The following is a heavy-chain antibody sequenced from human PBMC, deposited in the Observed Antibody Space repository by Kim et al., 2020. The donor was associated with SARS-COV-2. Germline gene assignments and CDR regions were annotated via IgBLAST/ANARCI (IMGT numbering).Heavy chain of an antibody. J-gene: IGHJ4*02. CDR1: GFTFSDYY. D-gene: IGHD6-19*01. V-gene: IGHV3-11*01. CDR2: ISSSGSSI. CDR3: ARDSLSSGWYYGLDY. Sequence: GGSLRLSCAASGFTFSDYYMSWIRQAPGKGLEWVSYISSSGSSIYYADSVKGRFTISRDNAKNSLYLQMNSLRAEDTAVYYCARDSLSSGWYYGLDYWGQGTLVTVSS.